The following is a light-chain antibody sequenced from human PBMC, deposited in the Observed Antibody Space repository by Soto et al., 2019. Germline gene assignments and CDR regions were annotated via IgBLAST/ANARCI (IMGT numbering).Light chain of an antibody. CDR2: GVY. CDR3: SSFTNNNTPHVV. CDR1: DSDVGGYNY. J-gene: IGLJ2*01. V-gene: IGLV2-14*01. Sequence: QSVLTQPASVSGSPGQSITISCTGTDSDVGGYNYVSWYQQHPGKAPKLMIYGVYNRPSGVSNRFSGSKSGNTASLTISGLQAGDEADYYCSSFTNNNTPHVVFGGGTKLTVL.